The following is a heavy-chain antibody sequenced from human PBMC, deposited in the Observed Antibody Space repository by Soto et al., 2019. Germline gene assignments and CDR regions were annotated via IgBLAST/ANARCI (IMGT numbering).Heavy chain of an antibody. Sequence: ASVKVSCTASGYTFTGYYMHWVRQAPGQGLEWMGWINPNSGGTNYAQKFQGWVTMTRDTSISTAYMELSRLRSDDTAVYYCARFVEMATPGVDYYYYGMDVWGQGTTVTVSS. CDR1: GYTFTGYY. CDR3: ARFVEMATPGVDYYYYGMDV. V-gene: IGHV1-2*04. J-gene: IGHJ6*02. CDR2: INPNSGGT. D-gene: IGHD3-3*01.